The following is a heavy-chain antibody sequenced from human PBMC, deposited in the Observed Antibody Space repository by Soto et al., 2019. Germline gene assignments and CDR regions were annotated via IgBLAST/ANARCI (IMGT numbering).Heavy chain of an antibody. CDR2: IYYSGST. CDR3: ARGIWFGELLGAFDI. J-gene: IGHJ3*02. V-gene: IGHV4-59*01. Sequence: SLTCTVSGGSISSYYWSWIRQPPGKGLEWIGYIYYSGSTNYNPSLKSRVTISVDTSKNQFSLKLSSVTAADTAVYYCARGIWFGELLGAFDIWGQGTMVTVSS. CDR1: GGSISSYY. D-gene: IGHD3-10*01.